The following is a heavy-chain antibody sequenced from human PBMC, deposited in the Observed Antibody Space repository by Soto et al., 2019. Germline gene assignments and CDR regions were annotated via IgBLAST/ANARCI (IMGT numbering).Heavy chain of an antibody. CDR1: GYTFIGYG. CDR3: ARLLGTIFGVVKGPYYYYYALDV. CDR2: ISTYNGNT. Sequence: QVQLVQSGAEVKKPGASMKVSCKASGYTFIGYGITWVRQAPGQGLEWMGWISTYNGNTNYAQKLQGRVTMTTDTSTTTAYLELRSLGSDDTAVYYCARLLGTIFGVVKGPYYYYYALDVWGQGTTVTVSS. V-gene: IGHV1-18*01. J-gene: IGHJ6*02. D-gene: IGHD3-3*01.